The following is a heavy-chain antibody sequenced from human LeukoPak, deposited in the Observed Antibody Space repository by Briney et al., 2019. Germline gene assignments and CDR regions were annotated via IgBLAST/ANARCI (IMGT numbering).Heavy chain of an antibody. Sequence: PSQTLSLTCTVSGGSISSGDYYWSWIRQPPGKGLEWIGYIYYSGSTYYNPSLKSRVTISVDTSKNQFSLKLSSVTAADTAVYYCARDAHDYGDYGWFDPWGQGTLVTASS. CDR2: IYYSGST. V-gene: IGHV4-30-4*01. J-gene: IGHJ5*02. CDR1: GGSISSGDYY. CDR3: ARDAHDYGDYGWFDP. D-gene: IGHD4-17*01.